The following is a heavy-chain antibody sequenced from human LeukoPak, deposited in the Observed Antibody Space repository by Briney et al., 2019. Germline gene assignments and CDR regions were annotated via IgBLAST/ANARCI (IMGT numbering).Heavy chain of an antibody. J-gene: IGHJ4*02. D-gene: IGHD6-19*01. V-gene: IGHV4-59*01. CDR3: AQTTGWPGFDF. CDR1: GGSISSYY. CDR2: MYYSGST. Sequence: SETLSLTCTVSGGSISSYYWNWVRQPPGKGLEWIGYMYYSGSTNYNPSLKSRVTISVDTSKNQFSLKLSSVTAADTAIYYCAQTTGWPGFDFWGQGTLVTVSS.